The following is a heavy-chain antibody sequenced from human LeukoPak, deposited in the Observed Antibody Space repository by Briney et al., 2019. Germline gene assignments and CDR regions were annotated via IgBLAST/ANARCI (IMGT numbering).Heavy chain of an antibody. CDR1: GFTFSSYE. Sequence: GGSLRLSCAASGFTFSSYEMNWVRQAPGKGLEWVSYISSSGSTIYYADSVKGRFTVSRDNAKNSLYLQRNSLRAEDTAVYYCAELGITMIGGVWGKGTTVTISS. D-gene: IGHD3-10*02. V-gene: IGHV3-48*03. CDR2: ISSSGSTI. CDR3: AELGITMIGGV. J-gene: IGHJ6*04.